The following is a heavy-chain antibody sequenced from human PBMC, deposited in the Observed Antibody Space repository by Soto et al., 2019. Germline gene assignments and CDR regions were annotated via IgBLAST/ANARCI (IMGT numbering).Heavy chain of an antibody. J-gene: IGHJ3*02. CDR1: GGTFSSYA. Sequence: SVKVSCKASGGTFSSYAISWVRQAPGQGLGWMGGIIPIFGTANYAQKFQGRVTITADESTSTAYMELSSLRSEDTAVYYCARQAVAKKPQDAFDIWGQGTMVTVSS. V-gene: IGHV1-69*13. CDR2: IIPIFGTA. CDR3: ARQAVAKKPQDAFDI. D-gene: IGHD6-19*01.